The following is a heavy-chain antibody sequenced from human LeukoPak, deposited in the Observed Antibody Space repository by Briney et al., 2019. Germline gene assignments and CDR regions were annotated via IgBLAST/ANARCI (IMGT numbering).Heavy chain of an antibody. CDR1: GFTFSSYA. V-gene: IGHV3-23*01. Sequence: GGSLRLSCAASGFTFSSYAMSWVRQAPGKGLEWVSAISGSGGSTYYADSVKGRFAISRDNSKNTLYLQMNSLRAEDTAVYYCAKASRIVGATSPFDYWGQGTLVTVSS. CDR3: AKASRIVGATSPFDY. CDR2: ISGSGGST. D-gene: IGHD1-26*01. J-gene: IGHJ4*02.